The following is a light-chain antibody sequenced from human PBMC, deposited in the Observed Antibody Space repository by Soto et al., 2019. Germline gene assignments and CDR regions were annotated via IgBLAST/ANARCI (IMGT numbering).Light chain of an antibody. CDR3: QQYDYLWK. CDR2: GAS. CDR1: QSVRTG. Sequence: EMVMTQSPATLSVSPGEGATLSCRASQSVRTGLAWYQQKPGQAPRLLFYGASIRATGVPARFSGSGSGTEFPLTLTSLQSEAFAAYYCQQYDYLWKFGKGTKVDIX. J-gene: IGKJ1*01. V-gene: IGKV3-15*01.